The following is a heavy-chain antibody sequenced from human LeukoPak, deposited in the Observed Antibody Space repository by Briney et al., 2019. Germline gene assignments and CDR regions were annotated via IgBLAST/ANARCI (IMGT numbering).Heavy chain of an antibody. J-gene: IGHJ4*02. Sequence: PGGSLRLSCAASGITFSDHYMDWARQAPGKGVEWVGRIRNKANSYTTEYAASVKGRFTISRDDSKNSLYLQMNSLRTEDTAVYYCATCPPTDYWGQGTLVTVSS. V-gene: IGHV3-72*01. CDR3: ATCPPTDY. CDR1: GITFSDHY. CDR2: IRNKANSYTT.